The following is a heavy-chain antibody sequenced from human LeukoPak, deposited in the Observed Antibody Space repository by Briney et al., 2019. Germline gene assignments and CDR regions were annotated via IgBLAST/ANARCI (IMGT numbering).Heavy chain of an antibody. Sequence: PGGSLRLSCAASGFTFSNYAMHWVRQAPGKGLEYDSAISSNGGSTYYADSVKGRFTISRDNSKNTLYLQMSSLRAEDTAVYYCVKGDTVMGRPYYYYGMDVWGQGTTVTVSS. CDR2: ISSNGGST. V-gene: IGHV3-64D*09. J-gene: IGHJ6*02. D-gene: IGHD5-18*01. CDR3: VKGDTVMGRPYYYYGMDV. CDR1: GFTFSNYA.